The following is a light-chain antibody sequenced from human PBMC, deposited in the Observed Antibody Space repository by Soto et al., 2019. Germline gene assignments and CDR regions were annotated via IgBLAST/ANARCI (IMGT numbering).Light chain of an antibody. CDR3: LQYSSHSWT. Sequence: DIQMTQSPSTLSASVGDRVTITCRASQSISDWVAWYQQKPGKAPNLLIFDASTFKSGIPSRFSGSGSGTEFTLTISSLQPDDFATYYCLQYSSHSWTFGQGTKVEIK. CDR1: QSISDW. J-gene: IGKJ1*01. V-gene: IGKV1-5*01. CDR2: DAS.